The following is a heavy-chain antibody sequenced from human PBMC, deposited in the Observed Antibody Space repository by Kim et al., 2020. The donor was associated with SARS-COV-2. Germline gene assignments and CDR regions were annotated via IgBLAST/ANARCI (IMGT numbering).Heavy chain of an antibody. J-gene: IGHJ6*02. CDR3: ARLEGDVVVPAAIPGEPYYSGMDV. CDR1: GYSFTSYW. V-gene: IGHV5-51*01. D-gene: IGHD2-2*02. CDR2: IYPGDSDT. Sequence: GESLKISCKGSGYSFTSYWIGWVRQMPGKGLEWMGIIYPGDSDTRYSPSFQGQVTISADKSISTAYLQWSSLKASDTAMYYCARLEGDVVVPAAIPGEPYYSGMDVWGQGTPVTVSS.